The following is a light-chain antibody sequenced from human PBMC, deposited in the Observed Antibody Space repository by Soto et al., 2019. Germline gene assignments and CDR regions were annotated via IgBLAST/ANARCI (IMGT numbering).Light chain of an antibody. CDR1: QSISSY. Sequence: DIQMTQSPSSLSASVGDRVTITCRASQSISSYLNWYQQKPGKAPKLLISAASSLQSGVPSRFSGSGSGKDFTLTISSLQPEDFATYYCQQSYSTPPTFGQGTKVELK. J-gene: IGKJ1*01. V-gene: IGKV1-39*01. CDR2: AAS. CDR3: QQSYSTPPT.